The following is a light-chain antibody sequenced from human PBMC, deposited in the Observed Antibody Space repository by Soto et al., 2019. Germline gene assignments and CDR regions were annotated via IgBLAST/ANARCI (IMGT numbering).Light chain of an antibody. V-gene: IGKV3-15*01. J-gene: IGKJ4*01. Sequence: EIGMTQSPATLSVSPGERATLSCRASQSVRSKLAWYQQKPGQAPRLLIYDASTRATGIPARFSGSGSGTEFTLTISSLQSEDFAVYYCQQYNNWPPLTFGGGTKVDIK. CDR2: DAS. CDR1: QSVRSK. CDR3: QQYNNWPPLT.